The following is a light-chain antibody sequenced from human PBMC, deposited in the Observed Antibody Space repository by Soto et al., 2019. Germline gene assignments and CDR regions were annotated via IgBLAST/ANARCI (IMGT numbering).Light chain of an antibody. J-gene: IGKJ1*01. CDR3: MQSIQIPT. CDR1: QSLLHSDGKTY. V-gene: IGKV2D-29*01. CDR2: EVS. Sequence: DIVMTQTPLSLSVTPGQPASISCTSSQSLLHSDGKTYLYWYLHRPCQPQQLLLYEVSNRFSGVPDRFSGSGSGTDFTLKISRVDAEDVGIYYCMQSIQIPTFGQGTKVEIK.